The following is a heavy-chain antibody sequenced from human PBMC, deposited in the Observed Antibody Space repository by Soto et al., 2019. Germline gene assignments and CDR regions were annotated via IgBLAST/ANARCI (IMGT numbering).Heavy chain of an antibody. CDR1: GFSFSNYA. D-gene: IGHD4-4*01. Sequence: PGGSLRLSCATSGFSFSNYAMSWVRQAPGKGLEWVAGISSSGYTYYVDSLKGRFTISRDDSKNSLYLQMNSLRAEDTTVYYCAKDLIDYSNSYFDYWGQGTLVTVSS. CDR3: AKDLIDYSNSYFDY. V-gene: IGHV3-23*01. CDR2: ISSSGYT. J-gene: IGHJ4*02.